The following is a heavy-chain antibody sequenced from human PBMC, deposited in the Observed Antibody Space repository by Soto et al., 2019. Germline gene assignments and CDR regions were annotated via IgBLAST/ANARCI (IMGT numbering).Heavy chain of an antibody. Sequence: PSETLSLTCTGFGGSISSYYCNWIRQTPGKGLEGSGNIYYIGSTKYNTSLKSRVTISLDTTKTQFSLKLSSVTAADTAVYYCTGPHSASERAPNWGQGTRVTVSS. CDR2: IYYIGST. J-gene: IGHJ4*02. V-gene: IGHV4-59*08. D-gene: IGHD5-12*01. CDR3: TGPHSASERAPN. CDR1: GGSISSYY.